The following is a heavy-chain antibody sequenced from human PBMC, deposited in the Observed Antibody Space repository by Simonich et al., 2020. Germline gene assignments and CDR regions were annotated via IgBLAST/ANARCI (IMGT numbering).Heavy chain of an antibody. CDR1: GGSISSSSYY. Sequence: QLQLQESGPGLVKPSETLSLTCTVSGGSISSSSYYWGWIRQPPGKGLEWIGSIYYRGSTSYTPSLKSRVTISVDTSKNQFSLKLSSVTAADTAVYYCARWAYSSSYFDYWGQGTLVTVSS. CDR2: IYYRGST. D-gene: IGHD6-6*01. J-gene: IGHJ4*02. V-gene: IGHV4-39*01. CDR3: ARWAYSSSYFDY.